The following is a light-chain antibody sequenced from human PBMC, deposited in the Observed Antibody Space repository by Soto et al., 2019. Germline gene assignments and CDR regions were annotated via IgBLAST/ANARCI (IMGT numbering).Light chain of an antibody. J-gene: IGKJ3*01. CDR2: DAS. V-gene: IGKV3-11*01. CDR3: QHRSYWLGN. Sequence: EIVLTQSPATLSLSPGERATLSCRASQSVSSFLAWYQQKSGQTPRLLIYDASNRATGIPSRFSGSGSGTDCTRSISRLETEDFAVYYCQHRSYWLGNFGPGNKVDI. CDR1: QSVSSF.